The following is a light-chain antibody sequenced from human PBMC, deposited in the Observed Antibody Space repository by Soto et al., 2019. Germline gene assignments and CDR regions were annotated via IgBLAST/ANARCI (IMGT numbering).Light chain of an antibody. CDR1: QIINNY. J-gene: IGKJ5*01. CDR2: AAS. Sequence: IQMTQSPSSLSASVGDRVTITCRACQIINNYLNWYQQKPGKASKLMIYAASSLQSGVPSRFSGSGSGTDFTLSISSLQPEDFATYYCQQSYSTAVTFGQGTQLEIK. CDR3: QQSYSTAVT. V-gene: IGKV1-39*01.